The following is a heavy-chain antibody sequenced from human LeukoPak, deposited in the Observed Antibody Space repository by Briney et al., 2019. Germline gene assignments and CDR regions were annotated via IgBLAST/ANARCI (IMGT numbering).Heavy chain of an antibody. D-gene: IGHD6-19*01. J-gene: IGHJ4*02. Sequence: PSETLSLTCAVYGGSFSGYYWSWIRQPPGKGLEWIGEINHSGSTNYNPSLKSRVTISVDTSKNQFSLKLSSVTAADTAVYYCARRSGWYRYYWGQGTLVTVSS. CDR1: GGSFSGYY. V-gene: IGHV4-34*01. CDR3: ARRSGWYRYY. CDR2: INHSGST.